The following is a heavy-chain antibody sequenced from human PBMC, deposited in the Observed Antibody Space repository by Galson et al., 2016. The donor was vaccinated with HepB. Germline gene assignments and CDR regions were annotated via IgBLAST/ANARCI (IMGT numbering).Heavy chain of an antibody. CDR2: IIPRSAAT. J-gene: IGHJ4*02. V-gene: IGHV1-2*02. CDR3: AGDRATVGTYPDY. Sequence: SVKVSCKASGYGFSGYYMNWVRQAPGQGLEWMGCIIPRSAATNYAQKFQGRVTMAADTSVSTVYMELSSLRSDDTAVYYCAGDRATVGTYPDYWGQGTLVTVSS. D-gene: IGHD4-23*01. CDR1: GYGFSGYY.